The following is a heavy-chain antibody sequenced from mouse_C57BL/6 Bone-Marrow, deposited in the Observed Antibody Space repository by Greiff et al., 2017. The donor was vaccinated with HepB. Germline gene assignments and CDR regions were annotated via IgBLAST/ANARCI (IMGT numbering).Heavy chain of an antibody. V-gene: IGHV1-82*01. CDR2: IYPGDGDT. Sequence: VQLQQSGAELMKPGASVKLSCKASGYAFSSSWMNWVKQRPGKGLEWIGRIYPGDGDTNYNGKFKGKATLTADKSSSTAYMQLSSLTSEDSAVYFCARYGSYFDYWGQGTTLTVSS. CDR1: GYAFSSSW. J-gene: IGHJ2*01. D-gene: IGHD2-2*01. CDR3: ARYGSYFDY.